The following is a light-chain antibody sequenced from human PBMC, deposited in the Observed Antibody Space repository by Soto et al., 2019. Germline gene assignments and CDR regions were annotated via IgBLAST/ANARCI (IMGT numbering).Light chain of an antibody. CDR2: GSS. Sequence: EVVLTQSPGTLSLSPGERATLSCRASQSVSNNYLASYQQKPGQSPKLLIFGSSDRATGIPDRFSGSGSGTDFTLTISSLEPEDFAVYYCQQYGSSPPYTFGQGTKPEIK. J-gene: IGKJ2*01. CDR3: QQYGSSPPYT. V-gene: IGKV3-20*01. CDR1: QSVSNNY.